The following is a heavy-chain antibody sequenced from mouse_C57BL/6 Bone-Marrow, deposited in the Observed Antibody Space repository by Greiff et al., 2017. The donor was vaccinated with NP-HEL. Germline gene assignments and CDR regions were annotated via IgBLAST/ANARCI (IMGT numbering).Heavy chain of an antibody. CDR3: AREGGYYPYYAMDY. J-gene: IGHJ4*01. Sequence: QVHVKQSGAELARPGASVKLSCKASGYTFTSYGISWVKQRTGQGLEWIGEIYPRSGNTYYNEKFKGKATLTADKSSSTAYMELRSLTSEDSAVYFCAREGGYYPYYAMDYWGQGTSVTVSS. D-gene: IGHD2-3*01. CDR2: IYPRSGNT. CDR1: GYTFTSYG. V-gene: IGHV1-81*01.